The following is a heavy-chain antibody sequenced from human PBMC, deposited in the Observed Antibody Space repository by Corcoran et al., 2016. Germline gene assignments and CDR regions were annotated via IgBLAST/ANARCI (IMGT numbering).Heavy chain of an antibody. CDR2: ITSGGQI. D-gene: IGHD5-18*01. V-gene: IGHV3-21*01. J-gene: IGHJ5*02. Sequence: EVQLVESGGGLVKPGESLRLSCAASGFTFNIHLMTWVRQAPGKGPEWVSSITSGGQIYYGDSVRGRFTISRDDAKNSLYLQMNSLRVEDTAVYYCAKEGPHTNSYVSWGFDPWGQGTLVTVSS. CDR3: AKEGPHTNSYVSWGFDP. CDR1: GFTFNIHL.